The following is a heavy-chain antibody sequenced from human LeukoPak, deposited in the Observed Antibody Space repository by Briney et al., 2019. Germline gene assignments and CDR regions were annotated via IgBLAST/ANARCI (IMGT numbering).Heavy chain of an antibody. V-gene: IGHV3-30*02. J-gene: IGHJ6*04. Sequence: PGGSLRLSCAASGFTFSSYGMHWVRQAPGKGLEWVAFIRYGGSNKYYADSVKGRFTISRDNSKNTLYLQMNSLRAEDTAVYYCAKVLRFLEWLGNSGDVWGKGTTVTVSS. CDR2: IRYGGSNK. CDR1: GFTFSSYG. D-gene: IGHD3-3*01. CDR3: AKVLRFLEWLGNSGDV.